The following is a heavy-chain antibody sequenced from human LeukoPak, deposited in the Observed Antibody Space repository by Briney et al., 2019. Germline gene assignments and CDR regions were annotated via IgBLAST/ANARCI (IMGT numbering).Heavy chain of an antibody. CDR1: GGSFSGYY. Sequence: PSETLSLTCAVYGGSFSGYYWSWIRQPPGKGLEWIGEINHSGSTNYNPSLKSRVTISVDTSKNQFSLKLSSVTAADTAVYYCARTNWAQDAFDIWGQGTMVTVSS. J-gene: IGHJ3*02. CDR3: ARTNWAQDAFDI. CDR2: INHSGST. V-gene: IGHV4-34*01. D-gene: IGHD7-27*01.